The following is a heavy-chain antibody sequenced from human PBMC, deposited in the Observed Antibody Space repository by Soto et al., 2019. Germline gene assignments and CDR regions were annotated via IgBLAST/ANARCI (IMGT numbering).Heavy chain of an antibody. J-gene: IGHJ4*02. CDR1: GGTFSSYT. D-gene: IGHD1-26*01. V-gene: IGHV1-69*08. CDR3: ARDPKSGSIGY. Sequence: QVQLVQSGAEVKKPGSSVKVSCKASGGTFSSYTISWVRQAPGQGLEWMGRIIPILGIANFAQKFQGRVTITADKSTSTADMELSSLRSEDTAVYYCARDPKSGSIGYWGQGTLVTVSS. CDR2: IIPILGIA.